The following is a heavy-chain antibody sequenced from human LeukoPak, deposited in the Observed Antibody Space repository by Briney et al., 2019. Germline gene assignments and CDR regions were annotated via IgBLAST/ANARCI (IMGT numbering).Heavy chain of an antibody. Sequence: SESLSLTCTVSGGSISSSSYYWGWIRQPPGKGLEWIGSIYYSGSTYYNPSLKSRVTISVDTSKNQFSLKLSSVTAADTAVYYCASTYYDILTGSFPDWFDPWGQGTLVTVSS. J-gene: IGHJ5*02. CDR2: IYYSGST. V-gene: IGHV4-39*07. D-gene: IGHD3-9*01. CDR3: ASTYYDILTGSFPDWFDP. CDR1: GGSISSSSYY.